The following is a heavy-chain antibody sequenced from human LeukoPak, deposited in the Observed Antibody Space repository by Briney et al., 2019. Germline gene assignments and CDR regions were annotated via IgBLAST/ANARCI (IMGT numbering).Heavy chain of an antibody. V-gene: IGHV4-4*07. CDR2: IYTSGST. D-gene: IGHD3-10*01. CDR3: ARGFGTYFDY. J-gene: IGHJ4*02. Sequence: PSETLSLTCTVSGGSLSTYYWSWIRQPAGKGLEWIGRIYTSGSTNYNPSLKSRLTMSVDTSKNQFSLKLSSVTAADTAVCYCARGFGTYFDYWGQGTLVTVSS. CDR1: GGSLSTYY.